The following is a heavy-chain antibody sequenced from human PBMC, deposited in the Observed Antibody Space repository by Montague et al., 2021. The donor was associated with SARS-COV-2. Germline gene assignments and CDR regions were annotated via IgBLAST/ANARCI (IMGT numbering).Heavy chain of an antibody. Sequence: SLRLSCAASGFTFSDYYMSWIRQAPGKGLEWVSYISSSSSYTNYADSVKGRFTTSRDNARNSLYLQMNSLRAEDTAVHYCARDQPHYDILTGYYKDYYYMDVWGQGTTVTVSS. J-gene: IGHJ6*02. D-gene: IGHD3-9*01. CDR3: ARDQPHYDILTGYYKDYYYMDV. V-gene: IGHV3-11*06. CDR2: ISSSSSYT. CDR1: GFTFSDYY.